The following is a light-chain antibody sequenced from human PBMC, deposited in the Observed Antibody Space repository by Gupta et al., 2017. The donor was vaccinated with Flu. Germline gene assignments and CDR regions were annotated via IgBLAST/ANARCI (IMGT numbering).Light chain of an antibody. CDR2: DVS. Sequence: VPISCTGPSSDVGTYDHVSWYQQYPGKAPKLIIYDVSHRPSGVSNRFSGSKSGTTASLTISGLQAEDEADYYCKSFASSIAYLFGTGTKVTVL. CDR1: SSDVGTYDH. CDR3: KSFASSIAYL. J-gene: IGLJ1*01. V-gene: IGLV2-14*03.